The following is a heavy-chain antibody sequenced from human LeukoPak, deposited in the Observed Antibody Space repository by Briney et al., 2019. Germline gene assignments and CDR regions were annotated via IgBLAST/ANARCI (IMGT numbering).Heavy chain of an antibody. J-gene: IGHJ3*02. CDR1: GYTFDTYW. CDR3: ARYSSSSWNDAFDI. V-gene: IGHV5-51*01. Sequence: GESLKISCKGSGYTFDTYWIGWVRQMPGKGLEWMGIIYPGDSDTRYSPSFQGQVTISADKSISTAYLQWGSLKASDTAMYYCARYSSSSWNDAFDIWGQGTMVTVSS. CDR2: IYPGDSDT. D-gene: IGHD6-6*01.